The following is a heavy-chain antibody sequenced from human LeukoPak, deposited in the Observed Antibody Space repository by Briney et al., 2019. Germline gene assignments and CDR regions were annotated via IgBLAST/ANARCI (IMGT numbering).Heavy chain of an antibody. CDR2: INPSCCST. J-gene: IGHJ4*02. V-gene: IGHV1-46*01. CDR1: GYIFPSYY. D-gene: IGHD1-7*01. CDR3: ARGGTTSEYNY. Sequence: SVNVFCKASGYIFPSYYMHWVREAPGQALEGMGIINPSCCSTRCAQEFRGSHNKTRDMSTSTVYVELSREICEDAAVYQWARGGTTSEYNYWGQGTVVPVSS.